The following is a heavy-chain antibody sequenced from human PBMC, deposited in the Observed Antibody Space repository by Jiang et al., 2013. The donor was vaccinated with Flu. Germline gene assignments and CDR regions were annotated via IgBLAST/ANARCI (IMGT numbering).Heavy chain of an antibody. CDR3: AHPKGGSSWFFDY. J-gene: IGHJ4*02. CDR2: FIGMMI. V-gene: IGHV2-5*02. Sequence: GKDPRSGLHSFIGMMINATAHSLKSRLTITKDTSKNQVVLTMTNMDPVDTATYYCAHPKGGSSWFFDYWGQGTLVTVSS. D-gene: IGHD6-13*01.